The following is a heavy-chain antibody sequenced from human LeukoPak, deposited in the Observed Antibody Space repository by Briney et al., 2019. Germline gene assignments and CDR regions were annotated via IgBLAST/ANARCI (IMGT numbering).Heavy chain of an antibody. J-gene: IGHJ4*02. V-gene: IGHV4-34*01. D-gene: IGHD3-22*01. CDR2: INHSGST. Sequence: SETLSLTCAVYGGSFSGYYWRWIRQPPGKGLEWIGEINHSGSTNYNPSLKSRVTISVDTSKNQFSLKLSSVTAADTAVYYCARRRGLRGYYDSKVVGYFDYWGQGTLVTVSS. CDR1: GGSFSGYY. CDR3: ARRRGLRGYYDSKVVGYFDY.